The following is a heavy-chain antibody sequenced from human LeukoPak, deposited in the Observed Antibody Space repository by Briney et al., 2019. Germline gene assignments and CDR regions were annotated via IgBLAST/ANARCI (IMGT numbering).Heavy chain of an antibody. CDR2: IYYSGIT. CDR1: GGSISSGVHY. J-gene: IGHJ4*02. CDR3: ARDGGYGSGSYYFDC. V-gene: IGHV4-31*03. Sequence: SETLSLTCTVSGGSISSGVHYWSWIRQHPGKGPEWIGYIYYSGITKYNPSLKSRVTISVDTSKNQFSLKLSSVTDADTAVYYCARDGGYGSGSYYFDCWGQGTLVTVSS. D-gene: IGHD3-10*01.